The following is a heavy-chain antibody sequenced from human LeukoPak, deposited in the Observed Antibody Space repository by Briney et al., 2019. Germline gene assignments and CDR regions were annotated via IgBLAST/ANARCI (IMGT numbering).Heavy chain of an antibody. D-gene: IGHD6-19*01. CDR2: INHSGST. J-gene: IGHJ4*02. CDR1: GGSISSSSYY. Sequence: SETLSLTCTVSGGSISSSSYYWSWIRQPPGKGLEWIGEINHSGSTKYNPSLKSRVTISVDTSKNQFSLKLSSVTAADTAVYYCARTEQWLVRGGHWGQGTLVTVSS. CDR3: ARTEQWLVRGGH. V-gene: IGHV4-39*07.